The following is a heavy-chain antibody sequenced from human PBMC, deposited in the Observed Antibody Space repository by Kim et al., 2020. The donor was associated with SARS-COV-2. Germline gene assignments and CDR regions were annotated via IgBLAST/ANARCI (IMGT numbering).Heavy chain of an antibody. CDR3: AGMVRGVITSGMDV. CDR1: GFTFRSYS. Sequence: GGSLRLSCAASGFTFRSYSMNWVRQAPGKGLEWVSSISSSSSYIYYADSVKGRFTISRDNAKNSLYLQMNSLRAEDTAVYYCAGMVRGVITSGMDVWGQGTTVTVSS. J-gene: IGHJ6*02. V-gene: IGHV3-21*01. CDR2: ISSSSSYI. D-gene: IGHD3-10*01.